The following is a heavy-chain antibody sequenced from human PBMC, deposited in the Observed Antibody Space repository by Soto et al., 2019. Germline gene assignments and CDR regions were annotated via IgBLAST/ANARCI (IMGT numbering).Heavy chain of an antibody. D-gene: IGHD2-15*01. CDR1: GVTFSSYG. CDR3: ARGGIGYCSGGTCFYTAFDI. V-gene: IGHV3-7*01. J-gene: IGHJ3*02. Sequence: GGSLRLSCASSGVTFSSYGMHWVRQAPGKGLEWLANIKEDGSEKYYVDSLKGRFTISRDNAKNTLYVQMNSLRAEDTAVYYCARGGIGYCSGGTCFYTAFDIWGQGSMVT. CDR2: IKEDGSEK.